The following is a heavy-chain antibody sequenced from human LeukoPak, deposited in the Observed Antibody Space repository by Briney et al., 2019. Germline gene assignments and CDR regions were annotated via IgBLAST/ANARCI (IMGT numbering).Heavy chain of an antibody. V-gene: IGHV3-30*18. Sequence: GGSLRLSCEASGFTFSSYGIHWVRQAPGKGLEGVAVISYDGSSMFYADSVKGRFTVSRDNLKNTLYLQMDSLRAEDSAVYYCGKLPFPSRMSYHYYGMDVWGQGTTVTVSS. CDR1: GFTFSSYG. J-gene: IGHJ6*02. CDR3: GKLPFPSRMSYHYYGMDV. D-gene: IGHD2-8*01. CDR2: ISYDGSSM.